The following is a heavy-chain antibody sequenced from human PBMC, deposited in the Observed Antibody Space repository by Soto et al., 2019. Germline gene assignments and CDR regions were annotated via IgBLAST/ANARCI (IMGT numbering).Heavy chain of an antibody. CDR3: ARPSSGYSSGAFDI. CDR1: GGSITSGGYY. Sequence: QVQLQESGPGLVKPSQTLSLTCSVSGGSITSGGYYWSWIRQHPGKGLEWIGYIYYSGSTYYNPSLKSRVTISVDTSKNQFSLRLSSVTAADTAVYYCARPSSGYSSGAFDIWGQGTMVTVSS. V-gene: IGHV4-31*03. D-gene: IGHD3-22*01. CDR2: IYYSGST. J-gene: IGHJ3*02.